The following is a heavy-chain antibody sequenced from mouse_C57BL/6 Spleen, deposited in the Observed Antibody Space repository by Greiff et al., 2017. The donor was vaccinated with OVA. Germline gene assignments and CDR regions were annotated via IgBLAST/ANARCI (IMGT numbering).Heavy chain of an antibody. CDR1: GFTFSSYA. V-gene: IGHV5-4*01. J-gene: IGHJ3*01. CDR3: ARALDSSGPFAY. Sequence: VQLKESGGGLVKPGGSLKLSCAASGFTFSSYAMSWVRQTPEKRLEWVATISDGGSYTYYPDNVKGRFTISRDNAKNNLYLQMSHLKSEDTAMYYCARALDSSGPFAYWGQGTLVTVSA. D-gene: IGHD3-2*02. CDR2: ISDGGSYT.